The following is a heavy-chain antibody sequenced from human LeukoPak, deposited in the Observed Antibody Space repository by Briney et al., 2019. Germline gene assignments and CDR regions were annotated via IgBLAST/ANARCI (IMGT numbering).Heavy chain of an antibody. D-gene: IGHD6-19*01. CDR2: IYYNGST. V-gene: IGHV4-59*08. Sequence: PSETLSLTCTVSGVSISGFYWSWLRQPPGKGLEWIGFIYYNGSTNYNPSLKSRVTISLDTSSNQFSLKLSSVPAADTAVYYCARHQDSNGGYGRPLDIWGRGTMVTVSS. J-gene: IGHJ3*02. CDR1: GVSISGFY. CDR3: ARHQDSNGGYGRPLDI.